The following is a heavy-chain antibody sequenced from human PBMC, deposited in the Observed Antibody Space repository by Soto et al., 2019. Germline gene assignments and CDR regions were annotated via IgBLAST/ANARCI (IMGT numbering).Heavy chain of an antibody. J-gene: IGHJ3*01. CDR3: ARPVCSGGSCYSGAFDL. Sequence: GESLKISCKGSGYSFTSYWIGWVRQMPGKGLEWMGIIYPGDSDTRYSPSFQGQVTISADKSISTAYLQWSSLKASDTAMYYCARPVCSGGSCYSGAFDLWGQGSMVTGSS. D-gene: IGHD2-15*01. CDR2: IYPGDSDT. V-gene: IGHV5-51*01. CDR1: GYSFTSYW.